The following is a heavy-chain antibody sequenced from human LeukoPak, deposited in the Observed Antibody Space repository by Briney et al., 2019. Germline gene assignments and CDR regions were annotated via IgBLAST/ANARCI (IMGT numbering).Heavy chain of an antibody. Sequence: PGGSLRLSCAASGFTFRSYGMHWVRQAPGKGLEWVALISYDGNNKYYADSVKGRFTISRDNSRNTLYLQMNSLRAEDTAVYYCARHLLWFGELSGGFDYWGQGTLVTVSS. D-gene: IGHD3-10*01. CDR3: ARHLLWFGELSGGFDY. J-gene: IGHJ4*02. CDR2: ISYDGNNK. V-gene: IGHV3-30*03. CDR1: GFTFRSYG.